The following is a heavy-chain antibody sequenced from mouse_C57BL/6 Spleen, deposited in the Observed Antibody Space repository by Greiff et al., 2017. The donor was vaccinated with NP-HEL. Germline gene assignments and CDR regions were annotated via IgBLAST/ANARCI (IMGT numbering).Heavy chain of an antibody. Sequence: QVQLQQSGAELVRPGASVTLSCKASGYTFTDYEMHWVKQTPVHGLEWIGAIDPETGGTAYNQKFKGKAILTADKSSSTAYMELRSLTSEDSAVYYCTLSTMVTSWFAYWGQGTLVTVSA. D-gene: IGHD2-2*01. V-gene: IGHV1-15*01. J-gene: IGHJ3*01. CDR3: TLSTMVTSWFAY. CDR1: GYTFTDYE. CDR2: IDPETGGT.